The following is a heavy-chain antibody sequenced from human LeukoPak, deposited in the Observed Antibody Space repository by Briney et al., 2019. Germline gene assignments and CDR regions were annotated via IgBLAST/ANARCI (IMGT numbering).Heavy chain of an antibody. J-gene: IGHJ5*02. Sequence: SETLSLTCTVSGGSISSSSYYWGWIRQPPGKGLEYIGSIYYSGSTYYNPSLKSRVTISVDTSKNQFSLKLSSVTAADTAVYYCARRGGYCNGVSCLSWFDPWGQGTLVTVSS. V-gene: IGHV4-39*01. CDR3: ARRGGYCNGVSCLSWFDP. CDR1: GGSISSSSYY. D-gene: IGHD2-15*01. CDR2: IYYSGST.